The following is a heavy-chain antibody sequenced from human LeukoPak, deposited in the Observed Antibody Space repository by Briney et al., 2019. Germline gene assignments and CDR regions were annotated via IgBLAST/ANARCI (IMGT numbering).Heavy chain of an antibody. CDR2: IKQDGSEK. D-gene: IGHD6-19*01. CDR3: VRARWVSGCYYFDY. V-gene: IGHV3-7*01. CDR1: GFTFSNYW. J-gene: IGHJ4*02. Sequence: GGSLRLSCAASGFTFSNYWMSWVRQAPGKGLELEWLANIKQDGSEKYYVDSVRGRFTISRDNAKNSLYLQMNSLRAEDTAVYYCVRARWVSGCYYFDYWGQGTLVTVSS.